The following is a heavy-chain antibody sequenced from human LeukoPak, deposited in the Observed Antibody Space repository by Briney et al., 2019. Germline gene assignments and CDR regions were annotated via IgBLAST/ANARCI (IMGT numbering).Heavy chain of an antibody. CDR2: ISSNGAKT. CDR1: GFTFGAYA. V-gene: IGHV3-64D*09. Sequence: PGGSLRLSCSVSGFTFGAYAMHWVRQAPGRGLQYVSSISSNGAKTYYADSVKGRFTISRDNSKNTLYLQMSSLRLEDTAVYYCVKDRWVDYWGQGVLVTVSS. D-gene: IGHD5-24*01. J-gene: IGHJ4*02. CDR3: VKDRWVDY.